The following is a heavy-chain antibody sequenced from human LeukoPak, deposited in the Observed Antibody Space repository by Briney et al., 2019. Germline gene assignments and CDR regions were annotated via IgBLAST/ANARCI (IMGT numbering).Heavy chain of an antibody. CDR3: ARPGRGYCSGGSCYPTPFDY. CDR1: GFSFTSYW. V-gene: IGHV5-51*01. CDR2: IYPGDSDT. J-gene: IGHJ4*02. Sequence: GESLKISCKGSGFSFTSYWIGWVRQMPGKGLEWMGIIYPGDSDTRYSPSFQGQVTISADKYISTAYLQWSSLKASNTAMYYCARPGRGYCSGGSCYPTPFDYWGQGTLVTVSS. D-gene: IGHD2-15*01.